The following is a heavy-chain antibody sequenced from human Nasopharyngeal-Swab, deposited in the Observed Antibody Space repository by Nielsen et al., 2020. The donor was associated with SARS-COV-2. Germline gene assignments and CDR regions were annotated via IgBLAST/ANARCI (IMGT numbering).Heavy chain of an antibody. CDR2: IDYDGGGI. V-gene: IGHV3-9*01. CDR1: GFTFSSYS. CDR3: AKSTMDF. D-gene: IGHD2-2*01. Sequence: GGSLRLSCAASGFTFSSYSMNWVRQAPGKGLEWVSGIDYDGGGIGYGDPVKGRFTISRDNAKNSLFLQMNNLRVEDTALYYCAKSTMDFWSQGTTVTVSS. J-gene: IGHJ6*02.